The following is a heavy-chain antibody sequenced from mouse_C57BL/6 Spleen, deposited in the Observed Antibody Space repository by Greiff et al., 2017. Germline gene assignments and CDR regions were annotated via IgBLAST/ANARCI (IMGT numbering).Heavy chain of an antibody. CDR2: IDPETGGT. CDR1: GYTFTDYE. CDR3: TRRGYDGGYYFDY. V-gene: IGHV1-15*01. D-gene: IGHD2-3*01. Sequence: QVQLKESGAELVRPGASVTLSCKASGYTFTDYEMHWVKQTPVHGLEWIGAIDPETGGTAYNQKFKGKAILTADKSSSTAYMELRSLTSEDSAVYYCTRRGYDGGYYFDYWGQGTTLTVSS. J-gene: IGHJ2*01.